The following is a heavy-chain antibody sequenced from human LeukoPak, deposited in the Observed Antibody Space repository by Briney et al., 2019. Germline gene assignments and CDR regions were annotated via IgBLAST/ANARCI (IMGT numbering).Heavy chain of an antibody. V-gene: IGHV1-2*02. D-gene: IGHD3-10*01. CDR1: GYTFTACY. CDR3: ARGGSGSGYLYYFDY. Sequence: ASVKVSCKASGYTFTACYIHWVRQAPGQGLEWMGWVNANSGGTNYAQKFQGRVTMTRDTSITTAYMELSSLRSDDTAVYYCARGGSGSGYLYYFDYWGQGTLVTVSS. J-gene: IGHJ4*02. CDR2: VNANSGGT.